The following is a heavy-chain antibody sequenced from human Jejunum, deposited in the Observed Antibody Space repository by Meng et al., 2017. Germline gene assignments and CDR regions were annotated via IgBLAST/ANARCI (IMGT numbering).Heavy chain of an antibody. CDR1: GFTFSSSW. J-gene: IGHJ5*02. CDR2: IHSDGSTK. Sequence: VESVESGGGLVQPGGFLGLSCAASGFTFSSSWMHWVRQVPGKGLVWVSRIHSDGSTKSYADSVKGRFSISRDNGKNTLYLQMNSLRAEDTGVYYCARDIPPSWGQGTLVTVSS. CDR3: ARDIPPS. V-gene: IGHV3-74*01.